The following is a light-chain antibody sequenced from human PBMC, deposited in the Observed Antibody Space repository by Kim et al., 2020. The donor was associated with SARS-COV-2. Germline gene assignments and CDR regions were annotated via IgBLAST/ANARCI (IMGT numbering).Light chain of an antibody. CDR2: QDS. CDR1: KLGDKY. J-gene: IGLJ3*02. Sequence: GSPGQTASITCSGDKLGDKYACWYQQKPGQSPVLVIFQDSKRPSGIPERFSGSNSGNTATLTISGTQAMDEADYYCQAWDSSTAVFGGGTQLTVL. CDR3: QAWDSSTAV. V-gene: IGLV3-1*01.